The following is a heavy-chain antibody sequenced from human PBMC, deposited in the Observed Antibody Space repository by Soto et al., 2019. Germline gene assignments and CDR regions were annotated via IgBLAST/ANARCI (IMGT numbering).Heavy chain of an antibody. J-gene: IGHJ4*02. CDR1: GFAFSNYA. CDR3: ARGGSGWYPLDY. D-gene: IGHD6-19*01. V-gene: IGHV3-23*01. CDR2: LTGGGDNP. Sequence: EVQLLESGGGLVQPGGSLRLSCAASGFAFSNYAMSWVRQSPGKGLEWISSLTGGGDNPHYAESVKGRFTSSRDNSKSTLFLQINSLSDGDTAVYYCARGGSGWYPLDYWGQGTLVTVSS.